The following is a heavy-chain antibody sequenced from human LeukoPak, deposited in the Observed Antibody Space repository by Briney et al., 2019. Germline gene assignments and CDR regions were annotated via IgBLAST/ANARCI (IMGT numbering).Heavy chain of an antibody. D-gene: IGHD5-12*01. Sequence: SQTLSLTCTVSGGSISSGGYYWSWIRQHPGKGLEWIGYIYYSGSTYYDPSLKSRVTISVDTPKNQFSLKLSSVTAADTAVYYCARFGYSGYDSSAFDIWGQGTMVTVSS. J-gene: IGHJ3*02. CDR2: IYYSGST. V-gene: IGHV4-31*03. CDR1: GGSISSGGYY. CDR3: ARFGYSGYDSSAFDI.